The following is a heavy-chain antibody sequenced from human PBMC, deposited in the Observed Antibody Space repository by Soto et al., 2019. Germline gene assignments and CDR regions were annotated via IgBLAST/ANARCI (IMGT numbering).Heavy chain of an antibody. CDR1: GFTFSSYG. V-gene: IGHV3-30*03. D-gene: IGHD1-1*01. CDR3: AIATWNGGYYYYGMDV. J-gene: IGHJ6*02. CDR2: ISYDGSNK. Sequence: QVQLVESGGGVVQPGRSLRLSCAASGFTFSSYGMHWVRQAPGKGLEWVAVISYDGSNKYYAESVKGRFTISRDNSKNTLYLQMNSLRPEDTAVYYCAIATWNGGYYYYGMDVWGQGTTVTVSS.